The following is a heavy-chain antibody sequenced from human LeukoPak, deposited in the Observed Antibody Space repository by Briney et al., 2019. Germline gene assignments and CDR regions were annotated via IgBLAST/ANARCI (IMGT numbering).Heavy chain of an antibody. D-gene: IGHD3-22*01. CDR2: ISYDGSNK. CDR3: ASIVVVIS. CDR1: GFTFSSYG. J-gene: IGHJ4*02. V-gene: IGHV3-30*03. Sequence: PERSLRLSCAASGFTFSSYGMHWVRQAPGKGLEWVAVISYDGSNKYYADSVKGRFTISRDNSKNTLYLQMNSLRAEDTAVYYCASIVVVISWGQGTLVTVSS.